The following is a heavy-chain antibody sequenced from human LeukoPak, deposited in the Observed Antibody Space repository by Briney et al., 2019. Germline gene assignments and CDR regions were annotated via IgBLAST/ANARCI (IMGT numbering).Heavy chain of an antibody. D-gene: IGHD5-18*01. V-gene: IGHV1-2*02. CDR3: AREDTAMEKSAGY. Sequence: GASVKVSCKASGYTFTGYYMHWVRQAPGQGLEWMGWINPNSGGTNYAQKFQGRVTMTRDTSISTAYMELSRLRSDDTAVYYCAREDTAMEKSAGYRGQGTLGTVSP. CDR2: INPNSGGT. CDR1: GYTFTGYY. J-gene: IGHJ4*02.